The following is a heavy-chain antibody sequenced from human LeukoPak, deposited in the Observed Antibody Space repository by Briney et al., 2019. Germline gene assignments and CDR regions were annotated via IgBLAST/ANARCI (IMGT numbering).Heavy chain of an antibody. V-gene: IGHV4-31*03. D-gene: IGHD3-3*01. CDR2: IYYSGRT. CDR1: GGSISSGGYF. J-gene: IGHJ4*02. Sequence: SETLSLTCTVSGGSISSGGYFWSWIRQHPGKGREWIGYIYYSGRTYYNPSLKSRVSISVDTSKNQFSLRLSSVTAADTAVYYCARVLEWSNYFDYWGQGTLVTVSS. CDR3: ARVLEWSNYFDY.